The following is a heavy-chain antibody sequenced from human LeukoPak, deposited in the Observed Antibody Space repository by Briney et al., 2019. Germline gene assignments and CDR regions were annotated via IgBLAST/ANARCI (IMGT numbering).Heavy chain of an antibody. CDR3: ARVAKERVGGVYYFDY. Sequence: PGGSLRPSCEASGLTFSNSWMHWVRQAPGKGLVWVSRINNEGTTISYADSVKGRFTISRDNAKNTLYLQMNSLRAEDTAVYYCARVAKERVGGVYYFDYWGQGTLVTVSS. CDR1: GLTFSNSW. CDR2: INNEGTTI. J-gene: IGHJ4*02. V-gene: IGHV3-74*01. D-gene: IGHD1-1*01.